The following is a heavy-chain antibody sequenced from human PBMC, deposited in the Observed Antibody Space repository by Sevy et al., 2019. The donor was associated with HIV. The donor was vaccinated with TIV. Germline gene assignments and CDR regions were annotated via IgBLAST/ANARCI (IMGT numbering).Heavy chain of an antibody. J-gene: IGHJ4*02. CDR1: GFTFSTYW. CDR2: IKQDGSEK. Sequence: GGSLRLSCVGSGFTFSTYWMTWVRQAPGKGLEWVANIKQDGSEKYYVDSVKGRFTISRDNAKNFLYLQMNSLRAEDTAMYYCVRAIAAPGSYWGQETLVTVSS. V-gene: IGHV3-7*01. CDR3: VRAIAAPGSY. D-gene: IGHD6-13*01.